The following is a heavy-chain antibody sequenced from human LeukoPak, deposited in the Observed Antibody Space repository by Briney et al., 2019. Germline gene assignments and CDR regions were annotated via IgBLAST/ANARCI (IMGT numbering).Heavy chain of an antibody. CDR2: ISTSCDRT. J-gene: IGHJ4*02. D-gene: IGHD1-26*01. Sequence: PGGSLRLSCAASGFTFSTYAMTWVRQAPGKGLEWVSGISTSCDRTYYADSVKGRFTISRDNSKNTLYLQMNSLRAEDTAEYYCARSAVGTSCCTAVDYWGQGTLVTVSS. CDR1: GFTFSTYA. CDR3: ARSAVGTSCCTAVDY. V-gene: IGHV3-23*01.